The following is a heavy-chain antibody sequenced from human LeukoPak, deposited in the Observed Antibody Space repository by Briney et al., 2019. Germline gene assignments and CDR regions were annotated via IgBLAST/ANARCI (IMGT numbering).Heavy chain of an antibody. D-gene: IGHD3-9*01. J-gene: IGHJ3*02. CDR3: AREKYFDPPGAFDI. Sequence: SETLSLTCTVSGGSISSYYWSWIRQPPGKGLEWIGYIYYSGSTNYNPSFKSRVTISVDTSKNQFSLKLSSVTAADTAVYYCAREKYFDPPGAFDIWGQGTMVTVSS. V-gene: IGHV4-59*01. CDR2: IYYSGST. CDR1: GGSISSYY.